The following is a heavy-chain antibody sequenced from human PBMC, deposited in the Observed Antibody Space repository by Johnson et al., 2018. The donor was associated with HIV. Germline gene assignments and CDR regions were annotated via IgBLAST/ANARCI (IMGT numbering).Heavy chain of an antibody. CDR2: ISSSGSTI. D-gene: IGHD1-14*01. V-gene: IGHV3-48*03. J-gene: IGHJ3*02. Sequence: EVQLVESGGGVVQPGGSLRLSCAASGFNFTYYGFHWVRQAPGKGLEWVSYISSSGSTIYYADSVKGRFTISRDNAKKSLYLQMNSLRAEDTAIYYCASAGSPAAAFEIWGQGTMVTVSS. CDR3: ASAGSPAAAFEI. CDR1: GFNFTYYG.